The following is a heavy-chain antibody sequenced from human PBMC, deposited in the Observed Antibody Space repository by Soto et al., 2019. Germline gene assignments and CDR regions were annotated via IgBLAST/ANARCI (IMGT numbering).Heavy chain of an antibody. D-gene: IGHD3-22*01. Sequence: GSLRLSCAASGFTFSSYAMSWVRQAPGKGLEWVSAISGSGGSTYYADSVKGRFTISRDNSKNTLYLQMNSLRAEDTAVYYCAKDPGRGYYYDSSGYLGWFDPWGQGTLVTVSS. J-gene: IGHJ5*02. CDR1: GFTFSSYA. CDR2: ISGSGGST. CDR3: AKDPGRGYYYDSSGYLGWFDP. V-gene: IGHV3-23*01.